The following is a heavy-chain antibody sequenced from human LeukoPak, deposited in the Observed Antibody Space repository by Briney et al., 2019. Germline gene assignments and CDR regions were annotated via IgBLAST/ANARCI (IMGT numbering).Heavy chain of an antibody. V-gene: IGHV1-18*01. CDR3: ARASCSGGSCYSDY. J-gene: IGHJ4*02. Sequence: GASVKVSCKASGDTFTSYGISWLRQAPGQGLEWMGWISAYNGNTNYAQKFQGRVTMTTDTSTSTAYMELRSLRSDDTAVYYCARASCSGGSCYSDYWGQGTLVTVSS. CDR1: GDTFTSYG. D-gene: IGHD2-15*01. CDR2: ISAYNGNT.